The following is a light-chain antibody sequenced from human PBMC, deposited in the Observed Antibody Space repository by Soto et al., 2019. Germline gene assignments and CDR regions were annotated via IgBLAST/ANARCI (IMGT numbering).Light chain of an antibody. Sequence: DIQMTQSTSSLSASVGDRVTITCRASQSISSYLNWYQQKTGKDPKILIYAASSLQSGVPSRFSGSGSGTDFTLTISSLQTEEFATYECQQRYSTTLTVGGGTKVDIK. CDR3: QQRYSTTLT. V-gene: IGKV1-39*01. J-gene: IGKJ4*01. CDR1: QSISSY. CDR2: AAS.